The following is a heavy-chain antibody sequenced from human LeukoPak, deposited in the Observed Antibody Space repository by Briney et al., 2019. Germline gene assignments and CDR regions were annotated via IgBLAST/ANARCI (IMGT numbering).Heavy chain of an antibody. D-gene: IGHD3-9*01. CDR2: IYTSGST. V-gene: IGHV4-4*07. CDR3: ARGYYDILTGYSADHAFDI. Sequence: SETLSLTCTVSGGSISSYYWSWIRQPAGKGLEWIGRIYTSGSTNYNPSLKSRVTMSVDTSKNQFSLKLSFVTAADTAVYYCARGYYDILTGYSADHAFDIWGQGTMVTVSS. J-gene: IGHJ3*02. CDR1: GGSISSYY.